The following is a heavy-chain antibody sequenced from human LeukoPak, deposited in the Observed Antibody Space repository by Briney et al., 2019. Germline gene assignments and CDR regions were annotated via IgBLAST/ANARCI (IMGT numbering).Heavy chain of an antibody. J-gene: IGHJ4*02. D-gene: IGHD3-22*01. V-gene: IGHV3-23*01. CDR2: ISGIGGST. Sequence: ESLSLTCAASGVSFSNNTWSRWVREPARGLLWFSGISGIGGSTYYAESVKGRFTFSRDNSRNTLYLQMNSLRAEDTAVYYCAKSLRGYYDSLDYWGQGTLVTVSS. CDR3: AKSLRGYYDSLDY. CDR1: GVSFSNNT.